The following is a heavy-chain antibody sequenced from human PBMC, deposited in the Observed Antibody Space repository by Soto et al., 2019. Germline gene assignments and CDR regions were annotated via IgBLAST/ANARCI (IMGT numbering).Heavy chain of an antibody. CDR2: INRDGVT. D-gene: IGHD2-2*02. Sequence: PSETLSLTCAVFGGSFSGYYWGWIRQPPGKGLEWIGEINRDGVTNYNPSLKSRLTISVDTSKNQFSLKLNSVTAADTAVYYCARTATQCSRTSCYTVSLDFWGQGTLVTVS. J-gene: IGHJ4*02. CDR1: GGSFSGYY. CDR3: ARTATQCSRTSCYTVSLDF. V-gene: IGHV4-34*01.